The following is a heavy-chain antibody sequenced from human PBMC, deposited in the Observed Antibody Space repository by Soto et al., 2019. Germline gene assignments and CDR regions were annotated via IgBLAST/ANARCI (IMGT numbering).Heavy chain of an antibody. D-gene: IGHD2-2*01. CDR3: ARACSSNSCYDVFDY. CDR1: GGSISSYY. V-gene: IGHV4-4*07. CDR2: IYTSGST. Sequence: QVQLQESGPGLLKPSETLSLTCTVSGGSISSYYWSWIRQPAGKGLEWIGRIYTSGSTNYNPSLKSRVTMSVDTSKNQSSLKLSSVTAADTAVYYCARACSSNSCYDVFDYWGKGTLVTVSS. J-gene: IGHJ4*02.